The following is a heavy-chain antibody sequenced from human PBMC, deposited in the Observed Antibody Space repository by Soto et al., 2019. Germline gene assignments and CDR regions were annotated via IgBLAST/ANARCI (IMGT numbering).Heavy chain of an antibody. V-gene: IGHV2-5*02. Sequence: QITLKEAGPTLVKHTETITLNCTFSGFSFTTTRMGVGWTRQPPGKDLEWLAIIYWDGESRYNPFLRRRLTLTVDTSKNQVVLTMTNMDPKDSATYYCALRDTTGTTTYFESWGQGIPVTVAS. CDR1: GFSFTTTRMG. D-gene: IGHD1-1*01. CDR2: IYWDGES. J-gene: IGHJ4*02. CDR3: ALRDTTGTTTYFES.